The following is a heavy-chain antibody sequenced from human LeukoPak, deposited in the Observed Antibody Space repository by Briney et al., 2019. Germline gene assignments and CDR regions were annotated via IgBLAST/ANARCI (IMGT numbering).Heavy chain of an antibody. CDR3: ARERAYSYATDY. J-gene: IGHJ4*02. CDR2: ISSSSYI. CDR1: GFTFSSYS. D-gene: IGHD5-18*01. V-gene: IGHV3-21*01. Sequence: PGGSLRLSCAASGFTFSSYSMNWVRQAPGKGLEWVSSISSSSYIYYADSVKGRFTISRDNAKNSLYLQMNSLRAEDTAVYYCARERAYSYATDYWGQGTLVTVSS.